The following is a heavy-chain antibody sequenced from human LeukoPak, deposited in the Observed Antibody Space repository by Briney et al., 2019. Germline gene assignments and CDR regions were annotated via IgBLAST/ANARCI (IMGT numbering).Heavy chain of an antibody. V-gene: IGHV3-20*04. CDR1: GFSFDDYD. CDR2: INWNGGST. D-gene: IGHD3-16*01. J-gene: IGHJ4*02. CDR3: AREEGGYFDY. Sequence: GGSLRLSCAASGFSFDDYDMSWVRQAPGKGLEWVSGINWNGGSTGCADSVKGQFTISRDNAKNSLYLQMSSLRAEDTALYYCAREEGGYFDYWGQGTLVTVSS.